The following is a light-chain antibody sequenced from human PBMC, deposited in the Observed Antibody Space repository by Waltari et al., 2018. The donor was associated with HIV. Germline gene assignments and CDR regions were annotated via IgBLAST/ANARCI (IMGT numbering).Light chain of an antibody. Sequence: QVVVTQAPSLSVSPGGPVPVPCASFTASVSRHQCTHWIQLKPGQAPRTLIYATEKRHPWTAGRFAGSLIGGRAALMLAGALTDDEADYYCLLSYSGVRVFGGGTRLTV. CDR2: ATE. CDR3: LLSYSGVRV. V-gene: IGLV7-46*01. J-gene: IGLJ3*02. CDR1: TASVSRHQC.